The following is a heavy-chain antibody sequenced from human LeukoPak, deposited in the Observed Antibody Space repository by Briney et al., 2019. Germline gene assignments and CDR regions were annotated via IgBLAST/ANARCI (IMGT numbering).Heavy chain of an antibody. CDR3: AKPARTDAFDI. Sequence: GGSLRLSCAASGFTFSSYAMTWVRQAPGKGLEWVSTISGSGGTTYYADSVKGRFTISRGNSKNTLYLQMNTLRAEDTAVYYCAKPARTDAFDIWGQGTMVTVSS. D-gene: IGHD1-14*01. V-gene: IGHV3-23*01. CDR2: ISGSGGTT. CDR1: GFTFSSYA. J-gene: IGHJ3*02.